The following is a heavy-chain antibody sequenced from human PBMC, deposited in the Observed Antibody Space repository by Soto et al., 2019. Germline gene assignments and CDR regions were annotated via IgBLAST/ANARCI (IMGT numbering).Heavy chain of an antibody. CDR1: GFTFSKYY. Sequence: ASVKVSCKTSGFTFSKYYMHCLRQFPLQGLEWVGVINPSGRTTSYAQKFLGRVTVTRDASTATVYLELNSLRSGDTAVYYCARDLDVTTVTTSFDSWGQGTLVTVSS. J-gene: IGHJ4*02. CDR2: INPSGRTT. D-gene: IGHD4-17*01. V-gene: IGHV1-46*01. CDR3: ARDLDVTTVTTSFDS.